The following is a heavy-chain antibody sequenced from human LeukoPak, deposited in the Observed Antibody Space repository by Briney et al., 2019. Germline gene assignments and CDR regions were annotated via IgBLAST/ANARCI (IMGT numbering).Heavy chain of an antibody. Sequence: KPSETLSLTCAVYGGSFSGYYWSWIRQPPGKGLEWIGEINHSGSTNYNPSLKSRVTISVDTSKNQFSLKLSSVTAADTAVYYCARGEYNWNYVSYQFDYWGQGTLVTVSS. V-gene: IGHV4-34*01. CDR2: INHSGST. J-gene: IGHJ4*02. CDR3: ARGEYNWNYVSYQFDY. CDR1: GGSFSGYY. D-gene: IGHD1-7*01.